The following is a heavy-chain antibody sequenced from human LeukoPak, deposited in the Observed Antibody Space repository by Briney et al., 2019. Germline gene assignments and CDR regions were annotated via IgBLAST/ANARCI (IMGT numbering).Heavy chain of an antibody. CDR3: AGTYYYDSSGFYPEFFQH. J-gene: IGHJ1*01. Sequence: GWSLRLSCAASGFMFSSFEMNWVRQAPGKGLERVSYISISGTTIYYADSVKGRFTISRDNAKNSLYLQMNSLRAEDTALYYCAGTYYYDSSGFYPEFFQHWGQGTLVIISS. V-gene: IGHV3-48*03. CDR1: GFMFSSFE. CDR2: ISISGTTI. D-gene: IGHD3-22*01.